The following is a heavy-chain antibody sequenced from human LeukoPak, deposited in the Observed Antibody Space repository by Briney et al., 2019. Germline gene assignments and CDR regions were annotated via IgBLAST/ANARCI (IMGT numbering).Heavy chain of an antibody. V-gene: IGHV1-69-2*01. CDR1: GYTFTDYY. Sequence: GASVKVSCKDSGYTFTDYYMHWVQQAPGKGLEWMGLVDPEDGETIYAEKFQGRVTITADTSTDTAYMELSSLRSEDTAVYYCATGIAVAGIPYYFDYWGQGTLVTVSS. CDR2: VDPEDGET. J-gene: IGHJ4*02. CDR3: ATGIAVAGIPYYFDY. D-gene: IGHD6-19*01.